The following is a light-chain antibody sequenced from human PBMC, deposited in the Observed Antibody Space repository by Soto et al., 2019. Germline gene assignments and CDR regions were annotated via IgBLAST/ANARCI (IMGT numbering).Light chain of an antibody. CDR3: QQSFGTTWT. CDR2: AAS. CDR1: QTILTY. V-gene: IGKV1-39*01. Sequence: DIQMTQSPSSLSASVGDTVTITCRASQTILTYLNWYQQKPGKAPKLLINAASSLQSGVPSRFSGGGSATDFTLTISSLQPEDFATYYCQQSFGTTWTFGRGTKVDIK. J-gene: IGKJ1*01.